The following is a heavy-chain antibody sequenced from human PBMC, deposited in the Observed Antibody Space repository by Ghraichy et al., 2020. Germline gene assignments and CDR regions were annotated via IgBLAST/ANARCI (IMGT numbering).Heavy chain of an antibody. CDR1: GGSFSGYY. CDR2: INHSGST. Sequence: SETLSLTCAVYGGSFSGYYWSWIRQPPGKGLEWIGEINHSGSTNYNPSLKSRVTISVDTSKNQFSLKLSSVTAADTAVYYCARGTAIDYWGQGTLVTVSS. CDR3: ARGTAIDY. J-gene: IGHJ4*02. D-gene: IGHD5-18*01. V-gene: IGHV4-34*01.